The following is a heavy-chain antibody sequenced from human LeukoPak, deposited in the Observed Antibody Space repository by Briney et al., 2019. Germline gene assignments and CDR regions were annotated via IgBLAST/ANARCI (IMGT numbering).Heavy chain of an antibody. J-gene: IGHJ6*04. D-gene: IGHD3-10*02. CDR3: AELGITMIGGV. CDR2: ITWDAGRT. Sequence: GGSLRLSCAASGFTFDDYTLHWVRQAPGKGLEWLSLITWDAGRTSYAASVKGRFTISRDNIKNSLYLQMDSLRAEDTAVYYCAELGITMIGGVWGKGTTVTISS. V-gene: IGHV3-43*01. CDR1: GFTFDDYT.